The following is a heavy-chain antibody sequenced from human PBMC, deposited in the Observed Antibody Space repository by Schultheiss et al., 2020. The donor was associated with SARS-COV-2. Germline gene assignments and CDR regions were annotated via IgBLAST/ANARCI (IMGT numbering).Heavy chain of an antibody. CDR3: ARDRPIAAPLGYYYYGMDV. CDR1: GFTFSSYW. D-gene: IGHD6-6*01. CDR2: INSDGSST. Sequence: GGSLRLSCAASGFTFSSYWMHWVRQAPGKGLVWVSRINSDGSSTSYADSVKGRFTISRDNSKNTLYLQMNSLRAEDTAVYYCARDRPIAAPLGYYYYGMDVWGQGTTVTVSS. V-gene: IGHV3-74*01. J-gene: IGHJ6*02.